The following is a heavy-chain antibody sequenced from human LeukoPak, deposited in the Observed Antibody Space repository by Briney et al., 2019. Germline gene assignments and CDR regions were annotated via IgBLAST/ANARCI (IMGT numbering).Heavy chain of an antibody. CDR1: GGTFSSYA. CDR3: ARDTYGDYHPRYYYYGMDV. J-gene: IGHJ6*02. V-gene: IGHV1-69*01. D-gene: IGHD4-17*01. CDR2: IIPIFGTA. Sequence: ASVKVSCKASGGTFSSYAISWVRQAPGQGLEWMGGIIPIFGTANYAQKFQGRVTITADESTSTAYMELSSLRSEDTAVYYCARDTYGDYHPRYYYYGMDVWGQGTTVTVSS.